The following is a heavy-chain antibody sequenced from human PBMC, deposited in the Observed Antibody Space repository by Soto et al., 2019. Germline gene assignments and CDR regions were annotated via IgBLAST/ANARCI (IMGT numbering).Heavy chain of an antibody. CDR2: IYYSGST. D-gene: IGHD3-9*01. CDR3: ARLSQNKKNYDILTGYEAKNYYYYYYMDV. J-gene: IGHJ6*03. Sequence: SETLSLTCTVSGGSISSYYWSWIRQPPGKGLEWIGYIYYSGSTNYNPSLKSRVTISVDTSKNQFSLKLSSVTAADTAVYYCARLSQNKKNYDILTGYEAKNYYYYYYMDVWGKGTTVTVSS. CDR1: GGSISSYY. V-gene: IGHV4-59*08.